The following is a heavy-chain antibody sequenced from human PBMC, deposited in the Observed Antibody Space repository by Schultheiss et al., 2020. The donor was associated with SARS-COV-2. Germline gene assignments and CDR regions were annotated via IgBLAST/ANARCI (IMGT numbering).Heavy chain of an antibody. CDR2: ISGNNINT. CDR3: ARESFPVYYYGMDV. Sequence: ASVKVSCKASGFLFSNYGISWVRQAPGQGLEWMGWISGNNINTNYAQKFQGRVTMSTDTSTKTAYMELRSLRSDDTAVYYCARESFPVYYYGMDVWGQGTTVTVSS. J-gene: IGHJ6*02. V-gene: IGHV1-18*01. CDR1: GFLFSNYG.